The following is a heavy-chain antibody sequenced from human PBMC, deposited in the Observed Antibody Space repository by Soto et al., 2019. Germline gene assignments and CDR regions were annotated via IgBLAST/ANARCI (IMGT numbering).Heavy chain of an antibody. CDR1: GFTFTRYS. CDR3: ARESEDLTSNFDY. J-gene: IGHJ4*02. CDR2: ISSTTNYI. Sequence: LRLSCAASGFTFTRYSMNWVRQAPGEGLEWVSSISSTTNYIYYGDSMKGRFTISRDNAKNSLYLEMNSLRAEDTAVYYCARESEDLTSNFDYWGQGTLVTVSS. V-gene: IGHV3-21*06.